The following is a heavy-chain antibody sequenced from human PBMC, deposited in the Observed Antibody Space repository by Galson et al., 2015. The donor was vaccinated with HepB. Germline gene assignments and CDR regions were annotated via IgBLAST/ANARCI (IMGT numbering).Heavy chain of an antibody. CDR3: ARDIIVGATKDDSYYYYYGMDV. Sequence: SLRLSCAASGFTVSSNYMSWVRQAPGKGLEWVSVIYSGGSTYYADSVKGRFTISRDNSKNTLYLQMNSLRAEDTAVYYCARDIIVGATKDDSYYYYYGMDVWGQGTTVTVSS. D-gene: IGHD1-26*01. CDR2: IYSGGST. CDR1: GFTVSSNY. J-gene: IGHJ6*02. V-gene: IGHV3-66*02.